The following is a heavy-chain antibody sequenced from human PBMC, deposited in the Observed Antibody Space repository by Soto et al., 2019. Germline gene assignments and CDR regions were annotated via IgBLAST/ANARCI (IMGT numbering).Heavy chain of an antibody. CDR2: IDWDDDK. J-gene: IGHJ4*02. CDR1: GFSLSTSGMC. Sequence: GSGPTLVNPTQTLTLTCTFSGFSLSTSGMCVSWIRQPPGKALEWLALIDWDDDKYYSTSLKTRLTISKDTSKNQVVLTMTNMDPVDTATYYCARMPSYDSSGYYFKGPFDYWGQGTLVTVSS. CDR3: ARMPSYDSSGYYFKGPFDY. D-gene: IGHD3-22*01. V-gene: IGHV2-70*01.